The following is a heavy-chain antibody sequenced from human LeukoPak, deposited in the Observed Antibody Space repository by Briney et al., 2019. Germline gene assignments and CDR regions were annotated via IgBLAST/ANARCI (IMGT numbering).Heavy chain of an antibody. V-gene: IGHV4-59*01. Sequence: SETLSLTCTVSAASMKTYYWTWIRQSPGKGLEWLGYIHYSGSANYNPSVRNRVTISVDTSKSQFSLNLTSVTAADTAIYYCAREGVEMTTAYYFDFWGQGILVTVSS. D-gene: IGHD2-21*01. CDR2: IHYSGSA. CDR3: AREGVEMTTAYYFDF. CDR1: AASMKTYY. J-gene: IGHJ4*02.